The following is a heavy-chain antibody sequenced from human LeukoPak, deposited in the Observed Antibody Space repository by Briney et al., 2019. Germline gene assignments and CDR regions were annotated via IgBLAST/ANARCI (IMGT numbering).Heavy chain of an antibody. CDR2: ISGSGGST. CDR1: GFTFSSYA. D-gene: IGHD5-18*01. CDR3: AKERGYSYGSTLDY. V-gene: IGHV3-23*01. J-gene: IGHJ4*02. Sequence: GGSLRLSCAASGFTFSSYAMSWVRQAPGKGLEWVSAISGSGGSTYYADSVKGRLTISRDNSKNTLYLQMNSLRAEDTAVYYCAKERGYSYGSTLDYWGQGTLVTVSS.